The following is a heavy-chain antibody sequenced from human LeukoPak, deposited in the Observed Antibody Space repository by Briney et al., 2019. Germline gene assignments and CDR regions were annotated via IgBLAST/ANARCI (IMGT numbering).Heavy chain of an antibody. Sequence: GASVKLSCKASGGTFSSYAISWVRQAPGQGLEWMGGIIPIFGTANYAQKFHGRVTITADKSTSTVYMDLSSLISEDTAVYYCARTDCGGDCYSSRGWFDPWGQGTLVTVSS. V-gene: IGHV1-69*06. J-gene: IGHJ5*02. D-gene: IGHD2-21*02. CDR2: IIPIFGTA. CDR3: ARTDCGGDCYSSRGWFDP. CDR1: GGTFSSYA.